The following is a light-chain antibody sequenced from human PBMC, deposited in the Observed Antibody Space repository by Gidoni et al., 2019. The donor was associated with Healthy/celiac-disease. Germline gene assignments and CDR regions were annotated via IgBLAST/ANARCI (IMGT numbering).Light chain of an antibody. CDR1: QVSSNY. V-gene: IGKV1-27*01. CDR3: QRYNSAPLT. Sequence: DIQMTQSPSSLSESVGHRVTITCRASQVSSNYLAWYQQKPGKVPKLLLYAASTLQSGVPPRFSGSASGTEFTLTSSSLPPDDVATYYCQRYNSAPLTFGGGTKVEIK. CDR2: AAS. J-gene: IGKJ4*01.